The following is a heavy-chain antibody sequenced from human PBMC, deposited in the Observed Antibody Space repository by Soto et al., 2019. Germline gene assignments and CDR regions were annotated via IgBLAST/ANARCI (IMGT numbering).Heavy chain of an antibody. CDR2: IFSNDEK. D-gene: IGHD3-3*01. V-gene: IGHV2-26*01. J-gene: IGHJ4*02. Sequence: SGPTLVNPTETLTLTCTVSGFSLSNARMGVSWIRQPPGKALEWLAHIFSNDEKSYSTSLKSRLTISKDTSKSQVVLTMTNMDPVDTSTYYCARIRDYDFWSGYYDIDYWGQGTLVTVSS. CDR1: GFSLSNARMG. CDR3: ARIRDYDFWSGYYDIDY.